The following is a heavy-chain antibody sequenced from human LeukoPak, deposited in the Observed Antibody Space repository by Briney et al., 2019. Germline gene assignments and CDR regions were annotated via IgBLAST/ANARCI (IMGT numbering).Heavy chain of an antibody. V-gene: IGHV3-33*01. D-gene: IGHD2-15*01. CDR3: ARDGGCSGGSCYSAYFDY. CDR1: GFTFSSYG. Sequence: GRSLRLSCAASGFTFSSYGMHWVRQAPGKGLEWVAVIWYGGSNKYYADSVKGRFTISRDNSKNTVYLQMNSLRAEDTAVYYCARDGGCSGGSCYSAYFDYWGQGTLVTVSS. CDR2: IWYGGSNK. J-gene: IGHJ4*02.